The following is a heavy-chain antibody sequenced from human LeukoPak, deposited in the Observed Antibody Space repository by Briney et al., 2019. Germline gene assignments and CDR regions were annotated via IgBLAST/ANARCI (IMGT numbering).Heavy chain of an antibody. V-gene: IGHV4-39*07. CDR3: ARSVVAADRRANWFDP. CDR1: GGSISSSSYY. CDR2: IYYSGST. D-gene: IGHD2-15*01. Sequence: PSETLSLTCTVSGGSISSSSYYWGWIRQPPGKGLEWIGSIYYSGSTYYNPSLKSRVTISVDTSKNQFSLKLSSVTAADTAVYYCARSVVAADRRANWFDPWGQGTLVTVSS. J-gene: IGHJ5*02.